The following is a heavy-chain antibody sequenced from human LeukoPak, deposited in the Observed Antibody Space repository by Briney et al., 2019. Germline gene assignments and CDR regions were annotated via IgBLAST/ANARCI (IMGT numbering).Heavy chain of an antibody. CDR1: GFTVSSNY. J-gene: IGHJ1*01. CDR2: ISSSSPYI. V-gene: IGHV3-21*01. CDR3: TRDDY. D-gene: IGHD2-21*01. Sequence: GGSLRLSCAASGFTVSSNYMSWVRQAPGKGLEWVSSISSSSPYIYYADSVKGRFTISRDNAENSLYLQMNSLRAEDTAVYYCTRDDYWGQGTLVTVSS.